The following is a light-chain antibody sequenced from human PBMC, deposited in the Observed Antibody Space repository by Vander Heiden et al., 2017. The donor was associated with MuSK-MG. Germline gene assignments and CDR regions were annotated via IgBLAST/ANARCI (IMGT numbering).Light chain of an antibody. CDR1: QSVLYSSNNKNY. Sequence: DIVMTQSPDSLAVSLGERATINCKSSQSVLYSSNNKNYLAWYQQKPGQPPKLLIYWASTREYGVPDRYSGSGSGTDFTLTSSSLQAEDVAVYYWQQDYSTGTFGQGTKVEIK. V-gene: IGKV4-1*01. CDR3: QQDYSTGT. CDR2: WAS. J-gene: IGKJ1*01.